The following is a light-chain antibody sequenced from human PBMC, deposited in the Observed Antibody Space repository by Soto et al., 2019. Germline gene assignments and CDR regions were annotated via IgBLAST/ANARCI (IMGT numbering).Light chain of an antibody. CDR2: DVS. CDR1: SSDVGGYNY. CDR3: SSYICSSTYV. Sequence: QSVLTQPASVSGSPGQSITISCTGNSSDVGGYNYVSWYQKHPGKAPKLMIYDVSNRPSGVSNRFSGSKSGNTASLTISGLQAEDEADDYCSSYICSSTYVFGSGSNVSFL. V-gene: IGLV2-14*01. J-gene: IGLJ1*01.